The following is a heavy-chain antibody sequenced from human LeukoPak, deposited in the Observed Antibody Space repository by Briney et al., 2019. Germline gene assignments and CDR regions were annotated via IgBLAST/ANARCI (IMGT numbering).Heavy chain of an antibody. V-gene: IGHV4-59*10. CDR3: ARGTVVSGSYYYFDY. CDR1: GGSFSGYY. Sequence: PSETLSLTCAVYGGSFSGYYWSWIRQPAGKGLEWIGRVYSSGTTKYNPSLKSRVTMSVDTSKNQFSLKLNSVTAADTAVYYCARGTVVSGSYYYFDYWGQGTLVTVSS. D-gene: IGHD1-26*01. CDR2: VYSSGTT. J-gene: IGHJ4*02.